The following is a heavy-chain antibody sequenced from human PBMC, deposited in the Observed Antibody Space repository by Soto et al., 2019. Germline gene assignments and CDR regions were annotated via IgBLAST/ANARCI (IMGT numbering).Heavy chain of an antibody. CDR2: IYYSGST. CDR1: GGSISSGDYY. V-gene: IGHV4-30-4*01. J-gene: IGHJ5*02. D-gene: IGHD6-19*01. CDR3: ARHYSSGSRNWFDP. Sequence: SETLSLTCTVSGGSISSGDYYWSWIRQPPGKGLEWIGYIYYSGSTYYNPSLRSRVTISVDTSKNQFSLKLSSVTAADTAVFYCARHYSSGSRNWFDPWGQGTLVTVSS.